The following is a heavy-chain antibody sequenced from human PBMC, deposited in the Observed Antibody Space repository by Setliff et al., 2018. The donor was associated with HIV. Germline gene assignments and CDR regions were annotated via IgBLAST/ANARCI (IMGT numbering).Heavy chain of an antibody. J-gene: IGHJ5*02. CDR2: ISSCNSI. D-gene: IGHD6-13*01. Sequence: PGGSLRLSCAASGFTFSSYEMNWVRQAPGKGLEWVSYISSCNSIYYADSVRGRFTISRDNAKSSLYLQMTSLGAEDTAVYYCARGPLSSSWYNWFDPWGQGTLVTVSS. CDR3: ARGPLSSSWYNWFDP. CDR1: GFTFSSYE. V-gene: IGHV3-48*01.